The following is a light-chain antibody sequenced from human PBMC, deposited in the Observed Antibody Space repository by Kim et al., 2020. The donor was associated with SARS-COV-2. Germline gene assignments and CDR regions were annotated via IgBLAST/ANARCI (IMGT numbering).Light chain of an antibody. Sequence: SPGHRAPLSCRARQSVSSSYLAWYQQKPGQAPRLLIYGASSRATGIPDRFSGSGSGTDFAHTISRLGPEGFAVYYCQQYDSSPRAFGQGTKVDI. J-gene: IGKJ1*01. V-gene: IGKV3-20*01. CDR1: QSVSSSY. CDR3: QQYDSSPRA. CDR2: GAS.